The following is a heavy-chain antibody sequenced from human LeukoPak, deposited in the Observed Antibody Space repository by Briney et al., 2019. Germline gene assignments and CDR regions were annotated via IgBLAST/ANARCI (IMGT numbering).Heavy chain of an antibody. CDR3: TTNDAFDI. Sequence: GGSLRLSCVASGFTLRNSWMNWVRQAPGKGLEWVGRIKTNTDVGTIDYAAPVKGRYTISRDDSENTLYLQMNSLKTEDTALYYCTTNDAFDIWGQGTMVTVSS. V-gene: IGHV3-15*01. CDR1: GFTLRNSW. CDR2: IKTNTDVGTI. J-gene: IGHJ3*02.